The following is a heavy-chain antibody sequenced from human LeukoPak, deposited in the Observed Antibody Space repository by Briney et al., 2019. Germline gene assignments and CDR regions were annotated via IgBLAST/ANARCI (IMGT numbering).Heavy chain of an antibody. V-gene: IGHV5-51*01. J-gene: IGHJ4*02. Sequence: GGSLKISCKGFGYSFINYWIGWVRQMPGKGLEWMGIIYPGDSDTRYSPSFQGQVTISADKSISTAYLQWSSLKASDTAMYLCARIGGYNYMADYWGQGTLVTVSS. D-gene: IGHD1-1*01. CDR2: IYPGDSDT. CDR3: ARIGGYNYMADY. CDR1: GYSFINYW.